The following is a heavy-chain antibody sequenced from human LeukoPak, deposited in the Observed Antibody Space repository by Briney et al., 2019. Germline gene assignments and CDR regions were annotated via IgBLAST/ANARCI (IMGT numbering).Heavy chain of an antibody. Sequence: GGSLRLSCAASGFTFSSYDMHWVHQATGKGLEWVSAIGTAGDTYYPGSVKGRFTISRENAKNSLYLQMNSLRAGDTAVYYCARGGGLSGSYYWGIDYWGQGTLVTVSS. CDR2: IGTAGDT. V-gene: IGHV3-13*01. CDR3: ARGGGLSGSYYWGIDY. J-gene: IGHJ4*02. CDR1: GFTFSSYD. D-gene: IGHD1-26*01.